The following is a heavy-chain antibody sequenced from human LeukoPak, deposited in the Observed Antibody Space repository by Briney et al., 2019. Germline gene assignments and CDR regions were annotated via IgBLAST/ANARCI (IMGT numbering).Heavy chain of an antibody. J-gene: IGHJ4*02. CDR3: ARVLHKRNYDSSTYYGY. D-gene: IGHD3-22*01. Sequence: GGSLRLSCAASGFTFSSYSMNWVRQAPGKGLEWVSYISSSSTTIYYADSAKGRFTIPRDNAKNSLYLQMNSLRAEDTAVYYCARVLHKRNYDSSTYYGYWGQGTLVTVSS. V-gene: IGHV3-48*01. CDR1: GFTFSSYS. CDR2: ISSSSTTI.